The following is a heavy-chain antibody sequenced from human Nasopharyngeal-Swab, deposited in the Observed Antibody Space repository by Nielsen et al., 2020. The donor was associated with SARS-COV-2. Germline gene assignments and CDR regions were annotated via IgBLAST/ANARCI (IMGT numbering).Heavy chain of an antibody. CDR3: ARHYYDSSARVGGMDV. D-gene: IGHD3-22*01. CDR1: GFTFSTYW. CDR2: IYPGDSDT. V-gene: IGHV5-51*01. J-gene: IGHJ6*02. Sequence: GEFLKISCTGSGFTFSTYWIGWVRQMPGKGLEWMGIIYPGDSDTRYSPSFQGQVTISADKSISTAYLQWSSLKASDTAMYYCARHYYDSSARVGGMDVWGQGTTVTVPS.